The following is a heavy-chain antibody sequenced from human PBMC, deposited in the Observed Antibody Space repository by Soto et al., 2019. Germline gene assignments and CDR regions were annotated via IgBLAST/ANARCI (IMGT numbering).Heavy chain of an antibody. D-gene: IGHD5-12*01. CDR1: GFTFSSYW. CDR2: IKQDGSEK. CDR3: VVNPDRGYSGYNHYYYYYGMDV. J-gene: IGHJ6*02. V-gene: IGHV3-7*01. Sequence: EVQLVESGGGLVQPGGSLRLSCVASGFTFSSYWMSWVRQAPGKGLEWVANIKQDGSEKYYVDSVKGRFTISRDNAKNSLYLQMISLRAEDTAVYYCVVNPDRGYSGYNHYYYYYGMDVWGQGTTVTVSS.